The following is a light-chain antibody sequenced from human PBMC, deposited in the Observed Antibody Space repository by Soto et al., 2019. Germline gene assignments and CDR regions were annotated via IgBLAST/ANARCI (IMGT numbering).Light chain of an antibody. J-gene: IGLJ1*01. CDR2: EVS. CDR1: TSDVGSYNL. V-gene: IGLV2-23*02. CDR3: CSYARSRYV. Sequence: QSVLTQPASVSGSPGQSITISCTGTTSDVGSYNLVSWYQQHPGKAPKLMIYEVSKRPSGVSNRFSGSKSGNTASLTISGLQAEDEADYYCCSYARSRYVFGTGTKVTVL.